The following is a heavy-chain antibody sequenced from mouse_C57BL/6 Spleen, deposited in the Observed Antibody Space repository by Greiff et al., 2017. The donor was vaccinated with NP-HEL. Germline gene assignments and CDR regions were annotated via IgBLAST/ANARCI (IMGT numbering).Heavy chain of an antibody. CDR1: GYTFTDYE. V-gene: IGHV1-15*01. CDR2: IDPETGGT. CDR3: TSPISLYYYGSTYPYYAMDY. D-gene: IGHD1-1*01. Sequence: QVQLKQSGAELVRPGASVTLSCKASGYTFTDYEMHWVKQTPVHGLEWIGAIDPETGGTAYNQKFKGKAILTADKSSSTAYMELRSLTSEDSAVYYCTSPISLYYYGSTYPYYAMDYWGQGTSVTVSS. J-gene: IGHJ4*01.